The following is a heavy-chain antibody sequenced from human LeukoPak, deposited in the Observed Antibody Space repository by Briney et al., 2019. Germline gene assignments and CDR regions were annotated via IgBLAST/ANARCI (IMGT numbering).Heavy chain of an antibody. J-gene: IGHJ5*02. D-gene: IGHD3-10*01. V-gene: IGHV4-61*02. CDR2: IYTSGST. CDR3: ARGRGYGDNWFDP. CDR1: GGSISSGSYS. Sequence: PSETLSLTCTVSGGSISSGSYSWSWIRQPAGKGLEWIGRIYTSGSTNYNPSLKSRVTISVDTSKNQFSLKLSSVTAADTAVYYCARGRGYGDNWFDPWGQGTLVTVSS.